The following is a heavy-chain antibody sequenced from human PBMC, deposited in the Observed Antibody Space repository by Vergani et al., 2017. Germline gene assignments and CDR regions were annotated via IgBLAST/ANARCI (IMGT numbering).Heavy chain of an antibody. V-gene: IGHV3-15*01. Sequence: EVQLVESGGGLVKPGGSLRLSCAASGFTFSNAWMSWVRQAPGKGLEWVGRIKRKKDGGTTDYAAPVKGRFTISRDDSKNTLYLKMKSLKTEDTAVYYWTTYGDWGQGTLGTVSS. CDR3: TTYGD. CDR1: GFTFSNAW. J-gene: IGHJ4*02. D-gene: IGHD4-17*01. CDR2: IKRKKDGGTT.